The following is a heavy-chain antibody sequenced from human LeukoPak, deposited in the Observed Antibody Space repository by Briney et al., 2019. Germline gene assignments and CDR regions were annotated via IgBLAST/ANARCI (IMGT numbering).Heavy chain of an antibody. CDR3: AKGAYDYIEIAYFDS. CDR1: GLTFSNYA. CDR2: IRGSGGRT. V-gene: IGHV3-23*01. J-gene: IGHJ4*02. Sequence: GGSLRLSCVASGLTFSNYAMSWVRQVPGKGREWVSSIRGSGGRTYSADSMKGRFTISRDNSKNTLYLQMNSLRAEDTAIYYCAKGAYDYIEIAYFDSWGQGTLVTVSS. D-gene: IGHD5-12*01.